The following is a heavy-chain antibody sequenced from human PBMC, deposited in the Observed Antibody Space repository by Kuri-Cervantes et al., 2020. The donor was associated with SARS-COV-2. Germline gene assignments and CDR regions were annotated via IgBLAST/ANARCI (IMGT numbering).Heavy chain of an antibody. J-gene: IGHJ1*01. D-gene: IGHD2-2*02. Sequence: GGSLRLSCAASGFTFSGSAMHWVRKASGKGLEWVSSISSSSSYIYYADSVKGRFTISRDNAKNSLYLQMNSLRAEDTALYYCAIEIGYCSSTSCYKYSQHWGQGTLVTVSS. CDR3: AIEIGYCSSTSCYKYSQH. CDR1: GFTFSGSA. V-gene: IGHV3-21*04. CDR2: ISSSSSYI.